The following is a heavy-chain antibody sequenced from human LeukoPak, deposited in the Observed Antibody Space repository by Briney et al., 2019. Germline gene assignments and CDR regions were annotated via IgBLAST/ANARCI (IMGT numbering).Heavy chain of an antibody. V-gene: IGHV4-59*01. Sequence: SETLSLTCTVSGGSPSGFFWTWIRQPPGRELGWFGSMYNSGSSIKHTPSLQRRVSISVDTSKRQIWRSLAFATAADTAVYYCARTSRHFYGSGTNLTPWPAGMDVWGQGTTVTVSS. D-gene: IGHD3-10*01. CDR2: MYNSGSSI. CDR3: ARTSRHFYGSGTNLTPWPAGMDV. CDR1: GGSPSGFF. J-gene: IGHJ6*02.